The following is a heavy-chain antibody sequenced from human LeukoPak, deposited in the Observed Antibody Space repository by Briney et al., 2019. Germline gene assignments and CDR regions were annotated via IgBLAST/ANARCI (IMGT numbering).Heavy chain of an antibody. Sequence: PSETLSLTCAVSGYSITSSSWWGWIRQPPGQGLEWIGYIYHSGTTYYNPSLQSRVTMSVDTSKNQFSLKLSSVTAVDTAVYYCARKENVYYYFDYWGQGTLVTVSS. CDR2: IYHSGTT. V-gene: IGHV4-28*01. J-gene: IGHJ4*02. CDR1: GYSITSSSW. CDR3: ARKENVYYYFDY. D-gene: IGHD3-10*01.